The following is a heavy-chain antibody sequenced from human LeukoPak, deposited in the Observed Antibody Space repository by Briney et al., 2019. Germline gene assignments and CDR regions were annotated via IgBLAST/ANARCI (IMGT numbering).Heavy chain of an antibody. CDR2: ISSSGSTI. J-gene: IGHJ4*02. D-gene: IGHD3-3*01. Sequence: LSLTCTVSGDSISSYYWSWIRQAPGKGLEWVSYISSSGSTIYYADSVKGRFTISRDNAKNSLYLQMNSLRAEDTAVYYCARASGYYTPSFDYWGQGTLVTVSS. CDR1: GDSISSYY. CDR3: ARASGYYTPSFDY. V-gene: IGHV3-11*04.